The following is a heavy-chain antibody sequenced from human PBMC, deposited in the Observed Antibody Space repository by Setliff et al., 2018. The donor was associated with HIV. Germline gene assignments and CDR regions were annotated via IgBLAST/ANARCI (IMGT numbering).Heavy chain of an antibody. CDR1: GGTFRKYS. CDR3: ARDDHYYDLGSIYSDWYFDI. CDR2: IIPIFGST. V-gene: IGHV1-69*13. D-gene: IGHD3-10*01. Sequence: SVMVSCKASGGTFRKYSISWVRQAPGQGPEWMGGIIPIFGSTKYAQKFQDRVTIAADESKDTADMELSSLTSEDTAVYYCARDDHYYDLGSIYSDWYFDIWGRGTLVTVSS. J-gene: IGHJ2*01.